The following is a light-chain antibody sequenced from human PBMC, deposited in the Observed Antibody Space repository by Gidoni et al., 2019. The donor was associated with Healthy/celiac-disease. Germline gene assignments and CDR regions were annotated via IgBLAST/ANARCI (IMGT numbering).Light chain of an antibody. CDR3: QQDNSYPRT. J-gene: IGKJ1*01. CDR1: QSISSW. V-gene: IGKV1-5*03. Sequence: DIQITHSPSTLPASVRDRVTITCRDSQSISSWLAWYQQKPGKAPKLLIYKASSLESGVPSRFSGSGSGTEFTLTISSLEADDFATYYCQQDNSYPRTFGQGTKVEIK. CDR2: KAS.